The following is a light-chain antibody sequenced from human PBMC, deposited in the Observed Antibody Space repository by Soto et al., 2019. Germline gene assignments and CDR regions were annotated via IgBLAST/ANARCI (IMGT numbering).Light chain of an antibody. CDR3: QQRYIWPPLT. V-gene: IGKV3-11*01. J-gene: IGKJ4*01. CDR1: QSVNNY. CDR2: DAS. Sequence: EIVLTQSPATLSLSPGERATLSCRASQSVNNYLVWYQQKPGQAPRLLIYDASNRATGIPARFSGSGSGTDFTLTISSLEPEDFAVYYCQQRYIWPPLTFGGGTKVEIK.